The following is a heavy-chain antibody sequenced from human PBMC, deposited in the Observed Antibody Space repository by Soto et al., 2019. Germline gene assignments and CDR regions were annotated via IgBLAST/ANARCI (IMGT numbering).Heavy chain of an antibody. CDR1: GFTFSSYA. V-gene: IGHV3-23*01. CDR3: VRIAAAGTSYYYYGMDV. CDR2: ISGSGGST. D-gene: IGHD6-13*01. J-gene: IGHJ6*02. Sequence: GGSLRLSCAASGFTFSSYAMSWVRQAPGKGLEWVSAISGSGGSTYYADSVKGRFTISRDNSKNTLYLQMNSLRAEDTAVYYCVRIAAAGTSYYYYGMDVWGQGTTVTVSS.